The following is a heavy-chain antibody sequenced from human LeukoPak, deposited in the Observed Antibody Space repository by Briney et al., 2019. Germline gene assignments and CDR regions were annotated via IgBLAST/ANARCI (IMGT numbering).Heavy chain of an antibody. J-gene: IGHJ4*02. CDR3: ARSYNAIDGPLDY. CDR2: ISWNSGSI. Sequence: PGGSLRLSCAASGFTFDDYAMHWVRQAPGKGLEWVSGISWNSGSIGYADSVKGRFTISRDNAKNSLYLQMNSLRAEDTALYYCARSYNAIDGPLDYWGQGTLVTVSS. CDR1: GFTFDDYA. V-gene: IGHV3-9*01. D-gene: IGHD1-1*01.